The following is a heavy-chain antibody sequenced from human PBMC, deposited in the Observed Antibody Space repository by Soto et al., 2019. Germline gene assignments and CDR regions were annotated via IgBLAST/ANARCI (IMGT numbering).Heavy chain of an antibody. CDR1: GGSISSYY. CDR2: IYYSGST. V-gene: IGHV4-59*08. D-gene: IGHD5-12*01. Sequence: SETLSLTCTVSGGSISSYYWSWIRQPPGKGLEWIGYIYYSGSTNYNPSLKSRVTISVDTSKNQFSLKLSSVTAADTAVYYCARARYSGYVYFDYWGQGTLVTVS. J-gene: IGHJ4*02. CDR3: ARARYSGYVYFDY.